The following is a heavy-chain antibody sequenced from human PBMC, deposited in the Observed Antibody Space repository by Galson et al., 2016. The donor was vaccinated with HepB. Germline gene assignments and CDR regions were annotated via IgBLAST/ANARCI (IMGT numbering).Heavy chain of an antibody. D-gene: IGHD5-24*01. CDR2: IYYSGST. V-gene: IGHV4-39*01. CDR1: GGSISSSSYY. CDR3: ARHEVETPTYWYFDL. J-gene: IGHJ2*01. Sequence: ETLSLTCTVSGGSISSSSYYWGWIRQPPGKGLEWIGTIYYSGSTFYSPSLRGRVTMSVDTSKNQFSLKLNSVTAADTAMYYCARHEVETPTYWYFDLWGRGTLVTVSS.